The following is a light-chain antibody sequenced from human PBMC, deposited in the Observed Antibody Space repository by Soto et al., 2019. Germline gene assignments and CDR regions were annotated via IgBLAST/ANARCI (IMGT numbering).Light chain of an antibody. CDR2: GAS. Sequence: EIVLTQSTGTLSLSPGERATLSCRASQSVSSSYLAWYQQKPGQAPRLLIYGASSRATGIPDRFSGSGSGTDFTLTISRLEPEDFAVYYRQQYGSSPYTFGQGTKLEIK. CDR1: QSVSSSY. V-gene: IGKV3-20*01. CDR3: QQYGSSPYT. J-gene: IGKJ2*01.